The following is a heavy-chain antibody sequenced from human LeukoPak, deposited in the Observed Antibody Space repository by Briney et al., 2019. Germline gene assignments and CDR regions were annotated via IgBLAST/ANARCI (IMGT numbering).Heavy chain of an antibody. V-gene: IGHV3-30-3*01. J-gene: IGHJ6*02. Sequence: PGRSLRLSCAAPGFTFSSYAMHWVRQAPGKGLEWVAVISYDGSNKYYADSVKGRFTISRDNSKNTLYLQMNSLRAEDTAVYYCARDFRDGYNYYYYGMDVWGQGTTVTVSS. D-gene: IGHD5-24*01. CDR2: ISYDGSNK. CDR1: GFTFSSYA. CDR3: ARDFRDGYNYYYYGMDV.